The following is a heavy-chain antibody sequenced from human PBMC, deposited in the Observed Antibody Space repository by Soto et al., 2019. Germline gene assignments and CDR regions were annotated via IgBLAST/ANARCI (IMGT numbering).Heavy chain of an antibody. CDR2: ISNDGSIT. CDR1: RFTFSSYW. CDR3: ARDLRDITMIIVAKHDAFDI. V-gene: IGHV3-74*01. D-gene: IGHD3-22*01. J-gene: IGHJ3*02. Sequence: GGSLRLSCAASRFTFSSYWMHWVRQAPGKGLVWVSRISNDGSITNYADSVKGRFTISRDNAKNTLYLQMNSLRAEDTAVYYCARDLRDITMIIVAKHDAFDIWGQGTMVTVSS.